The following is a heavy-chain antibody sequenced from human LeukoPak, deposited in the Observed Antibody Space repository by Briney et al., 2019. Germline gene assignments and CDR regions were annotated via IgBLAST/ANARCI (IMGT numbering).Heavy chain of an antibody. CDR2: IKSKIDGGTT. V-gene: IGHV3-15*01. CDR1: GFTFSNAW. D-gene: IGHD4-17*01. J-gene: IGHJ4*02. Sequence: GGSLRLSCAASGFTFSNAWVSWVRQAPGKGLEWVGRIKSKIDGGTTDYAAPVKGRFTISRDDSKNTLYLQMNSLKTEDTAVYYCTTDMTTVTTSWGQGTLVTVSS. CDR3: TTDMTTVTTS.